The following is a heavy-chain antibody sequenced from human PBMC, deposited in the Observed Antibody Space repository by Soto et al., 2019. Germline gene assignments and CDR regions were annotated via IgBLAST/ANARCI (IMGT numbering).Heavy chain of an antibody. CDR3: AKGEAYYDSSGYSFLDDY. J-gene: IGHJ4*02. CDR1: GFPFSSYA. CDR2: ISGSGGST. Sequence: LRLSCAASGFPFSSYAMSWVRQAPGKGLEWVSAISGSGGSTYYADSVKGRFTISRDNSKNTLYLQMNSLRAEDTAVYYCAKGEAYYDSSGYSFLDDYWGQGTLVTVSS. D-gene: IGHD3-22*01. V-gene: IGHV3-23*01.